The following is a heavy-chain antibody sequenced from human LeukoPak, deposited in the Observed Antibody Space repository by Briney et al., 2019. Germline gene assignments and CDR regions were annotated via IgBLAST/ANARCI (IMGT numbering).Heavy chain of an antibody. CDR1: GFTFDDYT. J-gene: IGHJ4*02. CDR3: AKDRWGYSYGYVGCFDY. Sequence: GGSLRLSCAASGFTFDDYTMHWVRQAPGKDLEWVSLISWDGGSTYYADSVKGRFTISRDNSKNSLYLQMNSLRTEDTALYYCAKDRWGYSYGYVGCFDYWGQGTLVTVSS. V-gene: IGHV3-43*01. CDR2: ISWDGGST. D-gene: IGHD5-18*01.